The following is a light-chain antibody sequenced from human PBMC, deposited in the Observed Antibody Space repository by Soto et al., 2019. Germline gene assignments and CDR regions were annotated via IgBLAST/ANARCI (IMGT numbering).Light chain of an antibody. Sequence: EIVLTQSPGTLSLSPGERGTLTCRASPSVSGSSLAWYQQKPGQAPRLLMYDASTRATDIPERFSGSGSGTDFTLIISKLEPEDFAVYYCQQYGYSPVTFGQGTKVEIK. J-gene: IGKJ1*01. CDR3: QQYGYSPVT. V-gene: IGKV3-20*01. CDR1: PSVSGSS. CDR2: DAS.